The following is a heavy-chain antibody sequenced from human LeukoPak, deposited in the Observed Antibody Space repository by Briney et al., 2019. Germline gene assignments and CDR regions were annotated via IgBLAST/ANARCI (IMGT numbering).Heavy chain of an antibody. D-gene: IGHD4-17*01. CDR2: IYYSGNT. V-gene: IGHV4-39*01. CDR1: GFTFSSFA. J-gene: IGHJ4*02. CDR3: ARHFAVTYFEY. Sequence: GSLRLSCAASGFTFSSFAMSWVRQPPGKGLEWIGSIYYSGNTYYNPSLKSRVTISVDTSKNQFSLKLSSVTAADTAVYYCARHFAVTYFEYWGQGTLVTVSS.